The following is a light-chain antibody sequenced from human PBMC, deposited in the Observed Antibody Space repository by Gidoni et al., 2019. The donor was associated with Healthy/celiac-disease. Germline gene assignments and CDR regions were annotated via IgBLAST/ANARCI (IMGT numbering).Light chain of an antibody. CDR3: SSYTSSSRVV. CDR1: SSDVGGYNY. Sequence: QSALTQPASVSGSPGQSITISCTGTSSDVGGYNYVSWYQQHPGKAPKLMNYEVSNRPSGVSNRFSGSKSGNTASLTISGLQAEDEADYYCSSYTSSSRVVFGGGTKLTVL. CDR2: EVS. V-gene: IGLV2-14*01. J-gene: IGLJ2*01.